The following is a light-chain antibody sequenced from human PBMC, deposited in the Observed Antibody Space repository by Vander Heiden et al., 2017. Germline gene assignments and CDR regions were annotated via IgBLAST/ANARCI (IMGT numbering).Light chain of an antibody. CDR3: CSYAGSSAFYV. CDR1: RSEVGSYR. Sequence: QSALTQPASVSGSPGQSITISCTGTRSEVGSYRVSWYQQYPGKAPKLMIYEVSKRPSGVSNRFSGSKSGNTASLTISGLQAEDEADYYCCSYAGSSAFYVFGTGTKVTVL. V-gene: IGLV2-23*02. CDR2: EVS. J-gene: IGLJ1*01.